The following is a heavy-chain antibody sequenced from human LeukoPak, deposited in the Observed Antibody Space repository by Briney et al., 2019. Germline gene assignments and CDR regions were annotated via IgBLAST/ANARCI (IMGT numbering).Heavy chain of an antibody. CDR1: GYTFTSYD. D-gene: IGHD1-26*01. V-gene: IGHV1-8*01. CDR3: ASFQPGGASPRTEFDY. Sequence: ASVKVSCKASGYTFTSYDINWVRQATGQGLDGMGWMNPNSGNTGYAQKFQGRVTMTRNTSISTAYMELSSLRSEATAVYYCASFQPGGASPRTEFDYWGQGTLVTVSS. J-gene: IGHJ4*02. CDR2: MNPNSGNT.